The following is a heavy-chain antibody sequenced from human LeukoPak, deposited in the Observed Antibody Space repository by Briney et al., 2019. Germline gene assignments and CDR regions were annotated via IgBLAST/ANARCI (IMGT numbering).Heavy chain of an antibody. CDR3: ARDKGYCSGGSCYYYYGMDV. D-gene: IGHD2-15*01. CDR1: GGSISSGGYS. Sequence: SQTPSLTCAVSGGSISSGGYSWSWIRQPSGKGLEWIGYIYHSGSTYYNPSLKSRVTISVDRSKNQFSLKLSSVTAADTAVYYCARDKGYCSGGSCYYYYGMDVWGQGTTVTVSS. CDR2: IYHSGST. J-gene: IGHJ6*02. V-gene: IGHV4-30-2*01.